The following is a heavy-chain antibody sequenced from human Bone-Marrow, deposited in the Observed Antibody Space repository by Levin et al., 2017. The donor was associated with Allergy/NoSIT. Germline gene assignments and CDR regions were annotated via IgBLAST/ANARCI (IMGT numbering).Heavy chain of an antibody. CDR1: GFTFSDYA. J-gene: IGHJ6*02. V-gene: IGHV3-23*01. CDR3: ANVRFNYYDNSGYDDHYNGMDV. Sequence: QAGGSLRLSCAASGFTFSDYAMSWVRQAPGKGLEWVSSLSGSSGSIYYADSVKGRFTISRDNSKNTLYLQMNRLRADDAAIYYCANVRFNYYDNSGYDDHYNGMDVWGQGTTVTVSS. CDR2: LSGSSGSI. D-gene: IGHD3-22*01.